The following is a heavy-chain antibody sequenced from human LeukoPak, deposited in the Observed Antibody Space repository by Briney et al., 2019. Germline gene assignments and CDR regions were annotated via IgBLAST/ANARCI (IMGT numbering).Heavy chain of an antibody. CDR3: ARQLPTAAADTGGYFDY. V-gene: IGHV4-39*01. D-gene: IGHD6-25*01. CDR1: GGSISNADYY. Sequence: SETLSLTCSVSGGSISNADYYWGWLRQAPGKGLEWIGSIFYGGSNHYNPSLKSRAAISVDTSKTQFSLKLTSVTAADAAMYYCARQLPTAAADTGGYFDYWGQGTVVTVSS. CDR2: IFYGGSN. J-gene: IGHJ4*01.